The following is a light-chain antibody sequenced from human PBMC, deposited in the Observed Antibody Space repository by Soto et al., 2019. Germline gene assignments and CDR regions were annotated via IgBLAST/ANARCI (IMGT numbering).Light chain of an antibody. CDR2: DVS. CDR1: SSDVGGYKY. V-gene: IGLV2-14*01. J-gene: IGLJ1*01. CDR3: TSYTSSSTYV. Sequence: QSALTQPASVSGSPGQSIAISCTGTSSDVGGYKYVSWYQQHPGKAPKLMIYDVSNRPSGVSDRFSGSKSGNTASLTISGLQAEDEADSYCTSYTSSSTYVFGTGTKLTVL.